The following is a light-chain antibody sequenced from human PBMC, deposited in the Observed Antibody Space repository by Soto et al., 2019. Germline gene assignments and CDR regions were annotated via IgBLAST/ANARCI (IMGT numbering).Light chain of an antibody. J-gene: IGKJ1*01. Sequence: EIELTQSPATLSVSAGGTVTLSCRASQSIRTNVAWYQQIPGQAPRLLVYGASTRATDVPARFSGSASGIEFTLTISSLQSEHSAFYYCQQYFNWPLTWTFGPGTKVQIK. V-gene: IGKV3-15*01. CDR3: QQYFNWPLTWT. CDR2: GAS. CDR1: QSIRTN.